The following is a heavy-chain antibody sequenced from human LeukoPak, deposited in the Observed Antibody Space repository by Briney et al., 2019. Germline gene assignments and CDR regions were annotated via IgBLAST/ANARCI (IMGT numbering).Heavy chain of an antibody. CDR3: ARRGYCSGGSCYSDYYYYGMDV. V-gene: IGHV4-39*01. J-gene: IGHJ6*02. Sequence: PSETLSLTCTVSNGSISSSSYYWGWIRQPPGKGLEWIGSISYSGSTYYNPSLKSRVTISVDTSKNQFSLRLSSVTAADTAVYYCARRGYCSGGSCYSDYYYYGMDVWGQGTTVTVSS. CDR1: NGSISSSSYY. D-gene: IGHD2-15*01. CDR2: ISYSGST.